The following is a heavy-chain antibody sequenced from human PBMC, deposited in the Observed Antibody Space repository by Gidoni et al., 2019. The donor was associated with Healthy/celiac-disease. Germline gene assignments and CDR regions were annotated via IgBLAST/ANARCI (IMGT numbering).Heavy chain of an antibody. D-gene: IGHD2-15*01. CDR3: EQITSSRGGYWFDP. V-gene: IGHV2-26*01. CDR2: IFSNDEK. Sequence: QVTLKDSGPVLVTPTETLTLTFTVSVFSLSNARMGVSWIRQPPGKSLEWLAHIFSNDEKSYSTSLKSRLTISKETSKSQVVLTMTNMDPVDTATYYCEQITSSRGGYWFDPWGQGTLVTVSS. J-gene: IGHJ5*02. CDR1: VFSLSNARMG.